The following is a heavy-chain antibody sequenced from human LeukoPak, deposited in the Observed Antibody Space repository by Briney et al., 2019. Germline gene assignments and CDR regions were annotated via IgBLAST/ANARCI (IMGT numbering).Heavy chain of an antibody. J-gene: IGHJ3*02. D-gene: IGHD3-16*02. Sequence: WVAVIWYDGSNKYYGASVTGRFTISRDNSKNTLYLQMNSLRAEDTAVYYCARDYRPDAFDIWGQGTMVTVSS. CDR3: ARDYRPDAFDI. V-gene: IGHV3-33*01. CDR2: IWYDGSNK.